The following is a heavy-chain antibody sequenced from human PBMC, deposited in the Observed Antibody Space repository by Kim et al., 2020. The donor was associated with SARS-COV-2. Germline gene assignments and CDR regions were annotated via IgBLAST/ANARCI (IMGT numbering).Heavy chain of an antibody. CDR1: GYTFTSYA. Sequence: ASVKVSCKASGYTFTSYAIHWVRQAPGQRLEWMGWINAGNGNTKYSQKFLARDTIIRHKSARIAYMDLSSLRSEDTAVYYFARTYGSGSYYNEQPLGWFD. D-gene: IGHD3-10*01. V-gene: IGHV1-3*01. CDR3: ARTYGSGSYYNEQPLGWFD. J-gene: IGHJ5*01. CDR2: INAGNGNT.